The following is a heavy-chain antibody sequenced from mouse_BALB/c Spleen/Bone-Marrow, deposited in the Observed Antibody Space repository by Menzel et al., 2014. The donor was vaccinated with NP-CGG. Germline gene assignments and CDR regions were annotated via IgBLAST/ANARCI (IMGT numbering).Heavy chain of an antibody. CDR3: ARQNGNYGYYYAMDY. D-gene: IGHD2-1*01. V-gene: IGHV5-9-2*01. Sequence: DVQLQESGGGLVKPGGSLKLSCAASGFTFSSYGMSWVRQTPEKRLEWVATISGGGSYTYYPDSVKGRFTISRNNAKNNLYLQMSSLRSEDTALYYCARQNGNYGYYYAMDYWGQGTSVTVSS. CDR2: ISGGGSYT. CDR1: GFTFSSYG. J-gene: IGHJ4*01.